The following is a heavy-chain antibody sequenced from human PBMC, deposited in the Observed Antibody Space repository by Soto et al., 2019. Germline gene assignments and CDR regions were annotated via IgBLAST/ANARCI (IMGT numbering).Heavy chain of an antibody. V-gene: IGHV4-30-2*01. CDR2: IYHSGST. J-gene: IGHJ4*02. Sequence: SETLSLTCAVSGGSISSGGYSWSWIRQPPGKGLEWIGYIYHSGSTYYNPSLKSRVTISVDRSKNQFSLKLSSVTAADTAVYYCARGIYGDYDYWGQGTLVTVSS. D-gene: IGHD4-17*01. CDR1: GGSISSGGYS. CDR3: ARGIYGDYDY.